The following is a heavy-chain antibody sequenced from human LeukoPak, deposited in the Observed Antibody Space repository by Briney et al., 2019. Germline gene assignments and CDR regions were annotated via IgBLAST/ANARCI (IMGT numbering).Heavy chain of an antibody. Sequence: GGSLRLSCAASAFTFSSYGMHWVRQAPGKGLEWVAYIQYDRTNEQYAHSVKGRFRISRDNSNNILYLQTNSLRTEDTAVYYCAKDRCSNGIGCYYYYMEVWGKGTTVTISS. CDR2: IQYDRTNE. J-gene: IGHJ6*03. D-gene: IGHD2-8*01. CDR1: AFTFSSYG. CDR3: AKDRCSNGIGCYYYYMEV. V-gene: IGHV3-30*02.